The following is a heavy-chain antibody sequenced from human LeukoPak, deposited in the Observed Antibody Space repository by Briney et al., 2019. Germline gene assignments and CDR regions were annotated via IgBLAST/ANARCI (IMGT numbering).Heavy chain of an antibody. Sequence: KASETLSLTCAVYGGSFSGYYWSWIRQPPGKGLEWIGEINHSGSTNYNPSLKSRVTISVDTSKNQFSPKLSSVTAADTAVYYCARVADMVRGVTDDAFDIWGQGTMVTVSS. CDR3: ARVADMVRGVTDDAFDI. CDR2: INHSGST. CDR1: GGSFSGYY. J-gene: IGHJ3*02. D-gene: IGHD3-10*01. V-gene: IGHV4-34*01.